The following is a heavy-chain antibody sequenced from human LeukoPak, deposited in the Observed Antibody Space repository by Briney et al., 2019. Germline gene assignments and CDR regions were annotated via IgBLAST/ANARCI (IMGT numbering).Heavy chain of an antibody. J-gene: IGHJ6*02. CDR1: GYTFTSYG. V-gene: IGHV1-18*01. CDR3: ARDLSRYDFWSGPIDYGMDV. D-gene: IGHD3-3*01. CDR2: ISAYNGNT. Sequence: ASVKVSCKASGYTFTSYGISWVRQAPGQGLEWMGWISAYNGNTNYAQKLQGRVTMTTDTSTSTAYIELRSLRSDDTAVYYCARDLSRYDFWSGPIDYGMDVWGQGTTVTVSS.